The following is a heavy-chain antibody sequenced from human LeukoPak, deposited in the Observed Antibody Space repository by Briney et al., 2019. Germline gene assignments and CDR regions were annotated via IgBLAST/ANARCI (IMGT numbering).Heavy chain of an antibody. CDR3: ARDPRQTVAASPLEDY. CDR1: GFTFSSYG. CDR2: MSYDGSNK. Sequence: GGSLRLSCAASGFTFSSYGMHWVRQAPGKGLEWVAVMSYDGSNKYYADSVKGRFTISRDNAKNSLYLQMNSLRAEDTAVYYCARDPRQTVAASPLEDYWGQGTLVTVSS. V-gene: IGHV3-30*03. J-gene: IGHJ4*02. D-gene: IGHD2-15*01.